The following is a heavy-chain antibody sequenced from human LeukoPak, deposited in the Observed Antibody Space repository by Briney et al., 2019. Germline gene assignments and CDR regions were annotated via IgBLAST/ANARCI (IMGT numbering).Heavy chain of an antibody. V-gene: IGHV5-51*01. Sequence: GESLKIPCKGSGYTFTTYWIGWVRQMPGKGLEWMGILYPGDSDPRYSPSFQGQVTISADKSISTAYLQWSSLKASDSAMYYCVRHGLGSSWFGFDYWGQGTLVTVSS. CDR3: VRHGLGSSWFGFDY. CDR1: GYTFTTYW. D-gene: IGHD6-13*01. CDR2: LYPGDSDP. J-gene: IGHJ4*02.